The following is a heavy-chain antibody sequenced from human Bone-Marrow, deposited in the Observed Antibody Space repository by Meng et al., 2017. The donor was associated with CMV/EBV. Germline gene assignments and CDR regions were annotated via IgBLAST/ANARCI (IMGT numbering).Heavy chain of an antibody. J-gene: IGHJ4*02. Sequence: QVRLVGAGGGVVQPGRSLRLSCAASGFTFSSYAMHWVRQAPGKGLEWVAVISYDGSNKYYADSVKGRFTISRDNSKNTLYLQMNSLRAEDTAVYYCARDQGRVWRDWGQGTLVTVSS. D-gene: IGHD2-21*01. CDR1: GFTFSSYA. CDR3: ARDQGRVWRD. V-gene: IGHV3-30-3*01. CDR2: ISYDGSNK.